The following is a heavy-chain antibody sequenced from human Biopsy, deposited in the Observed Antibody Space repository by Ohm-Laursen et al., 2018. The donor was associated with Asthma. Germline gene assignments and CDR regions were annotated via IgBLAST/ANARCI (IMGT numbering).Heavy chain of an antibody. CDR3: ARDVDPRSVY. CDR1: GFTFNTSW. Sequence: SLRLSCAASGFTFNTSWMTWVRQAPGKGLEWVANIKEDGGEKNYVDSVKGRFTISRDNGKNSLYLQMNSLRAEDTAVYYCARDVDPRSVYWGQGTLVTVSS. D-gene: IGHD2-15*01. CDR2: IKEDGGEK. V-gene: IGHV3-7*05. J-gene: IGHJ4*02.